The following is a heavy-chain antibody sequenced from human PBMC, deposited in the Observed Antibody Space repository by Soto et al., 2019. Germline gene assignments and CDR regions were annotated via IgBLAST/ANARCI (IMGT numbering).Heavy chain of an antibody. CDR2: IYHSGST. Sequence: SETLSLTCAVSGYSISSGYYWGWIRQPPGKGLEWIGSIYHSGSTYYNPSLKSRVTISVDTSKDQISLRLNSVTAADTAVYYCAIVQSTSWGYYSAMDVWCQGPTGTVSS. V-gene: IGHV4-38-2*01. J-gene: IGHJ6*01. D-gene: IGHD2-2*01. CDR1: GYSISSGYY. CDR3: AIVQSTSWGYYSAMDV.